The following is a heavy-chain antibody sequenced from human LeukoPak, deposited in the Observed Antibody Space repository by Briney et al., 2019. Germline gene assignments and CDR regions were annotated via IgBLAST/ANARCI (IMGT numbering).Heavy chain of an antibody. D-gene: IGHD5-18*01. J-gene: IGHJ4*02. CDR2: FYYSGTT. CDR1: GGSISSSSYY. Sequence: SETLSLTCTVSGGSISSSSYYWGWIRQPPGKGLEWIGSFYYSGTTYYNPSLRGRLTISVDTSRNQFSLMLSSVTAADTAVYYCARHGREYGYGKDDYWGQGTLVTVSS. CDR3: ARHGREYGYGKDDY. V-gene: IGHV4-39*01.